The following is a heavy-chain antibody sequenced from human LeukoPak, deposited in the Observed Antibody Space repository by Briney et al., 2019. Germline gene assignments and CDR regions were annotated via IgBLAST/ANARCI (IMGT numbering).Heavy chain of an antibody. D-gene: IGHD3-16*01. CDR2: VYHSGST. CDR3: ARRLGRPNTDIDY. J-gene: IGHJ4*02. Sequence: SETLSLTCAVPGYSISSGYYWGWIRQPPGKGLEWIGSVYHSGSTYYNPSLKSRVTISVDTSKNQFSLRLSSVTAADTAVYYCARRLGRPNTDIDYWGQGTLVTVS. V-gene: IGHV4-38-2*01. CDR1: GYSISSGYY.